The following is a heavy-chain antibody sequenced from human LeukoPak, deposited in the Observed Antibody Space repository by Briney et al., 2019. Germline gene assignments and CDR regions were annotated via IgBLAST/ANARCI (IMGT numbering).Heavy chain of an antibody. Sequence: GGSLRLSCAASGFTFSNYAMSWVRQAPGKGLEWVSAISGSGGSTYYADSVKGRFTISRDNSKNTLHLQMNSLRAEDTAVYYCARRFRETYYYGSGNFGYYYYMDVWGKGTTVTISS. J-gene: IGHJ6*03. CDR1: GFTFSNYA. D-gene: IGHD3-10*01. CDR2: ISGSGGST. V-gene: IGHV3-23*01. CDR3: ARRFRETYYYGSGNFGYYYYMDV.